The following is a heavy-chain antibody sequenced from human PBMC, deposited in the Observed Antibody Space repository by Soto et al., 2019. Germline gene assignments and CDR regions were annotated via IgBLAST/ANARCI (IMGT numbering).Heavy chain of an antibody. CDR2: INVDNGNT. Sequence: QVQLVQSGPEVRKPGASVKVSRKASGYTLNTYAMNWVRQAPGQRLEWMGWINVDNGNTKYSPKFRGRVTITRDTSASTAYMELSSLRSEDTAVYYCARDYYDFWSGYSSSNYGMDVWGQGTTVTVSS. J-gene: IGHJ6*02. CDR3: ARDYYDFWSGYSSSNYGMDV. CDR1: GYTLNTYA. V-gene: IGHV1-3*01. D-gene: IGHD3-3*01.